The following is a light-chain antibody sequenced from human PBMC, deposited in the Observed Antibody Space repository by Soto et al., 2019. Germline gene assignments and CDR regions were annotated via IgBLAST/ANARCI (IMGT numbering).Light chain of an antibody. CDR2: AAS. CDR3: QQSYSIPYT. J-gene: IGKJ2*01. Sequence: DIQMTQSPSSLSASVGDRVTITCQASQSISNYLNWYQQKPGKAPKLLIYAASSLQSGVPSRFSGSGSGTDFTLTISSLQPEDFATYYCQQSYSIPYTFGQGTKLEIK. V-gene: IGKV1-39*01. CDR1: QSISNY.